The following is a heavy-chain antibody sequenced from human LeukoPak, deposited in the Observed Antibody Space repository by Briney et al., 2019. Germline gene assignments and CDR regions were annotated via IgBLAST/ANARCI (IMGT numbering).Heavy chain of an antibody. D-gene: IGHD4-17*01. CDR3: ARGGRYGDYSGY. V-gene: IGHV3-48*02. CDR1: RFSSSGYT. CDR2: ISSSSSTI. J-gene: IGHJ4*02. Sequence: GGLRLSCAHPRFSSSGYTMNSLPEAPGERLEWVSYISSSSSTIYYADSVKGRFTISRDNDKNSLYLQMNSLGDEDTAVCYCARGGRYGDYSGYWGQGALVTVCS.